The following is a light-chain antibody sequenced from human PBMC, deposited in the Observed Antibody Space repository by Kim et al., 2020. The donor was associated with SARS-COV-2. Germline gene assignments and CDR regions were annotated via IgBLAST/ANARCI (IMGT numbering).Light chain of an antibody. CDR3: QQRSNWPTT. CDR2: DSS. V-gene: IGKV3-11*01. CDR1: QSVSST. J-gene: IGKJ5*01. Sequence: LSPGESATLSCRASQSVSSTLGWYQQKPGQAPSLPIYDSSNRATCIPARFSGSGSGTDFTLTISSLEPEDFAVYFCQQRSNWPTTFGQGTRLEIK.